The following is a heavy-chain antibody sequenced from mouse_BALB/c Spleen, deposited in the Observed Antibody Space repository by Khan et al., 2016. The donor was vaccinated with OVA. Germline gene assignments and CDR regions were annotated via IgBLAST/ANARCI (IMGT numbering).Heavy chain of an antibody. J-gene: IGHJ2*01. CDR2: ISYSGFT. Sequence: EVQLQQSGPGLVKPSQSLSLTCTVTGYSITSGYAWNWIRQFPGNKLEWMGYISYSGFTSSTPSLKSRISITRDTSKNQFFLQLNSVTTEDTATYYCARGNYYGYYFDDGGQGTTLTVSS. CDR1: GYSITSGYA. D-gene: IGHD1-1*01. CDR3: ARGNYYGYYFDD. V-gene: IGHV3-2*02.